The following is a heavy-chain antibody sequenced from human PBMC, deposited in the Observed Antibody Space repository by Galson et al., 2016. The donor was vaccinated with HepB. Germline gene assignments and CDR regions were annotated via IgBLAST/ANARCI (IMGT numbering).Heavy chain of an antibody. V-gene: IGHV3-72*01. Sequence: SLRLSCAASGFTFSSYGMHWVRQVPGKGLEWVGRTRNKVNSYTTEYAASVKGRFTISRDDSKNSLYLQMNSLKTEDTALYYCARPSGKYSGGFDIWGQGTMVTVSS. D-gene: IGHD2/OR15-2a*01. CDR3: ARPSGKYSGGFDI. CDR2: TRNKVNSYTT. CDR1: GFTFSSYG. J-gene: IGHJ3*02.